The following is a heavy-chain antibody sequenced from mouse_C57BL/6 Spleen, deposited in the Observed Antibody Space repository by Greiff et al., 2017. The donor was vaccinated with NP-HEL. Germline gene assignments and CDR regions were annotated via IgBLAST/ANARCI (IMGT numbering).Heavy chain of an antibody. D-gene: IGHD4-1*01. J-gene: IGHJ2*01. V-gene: IGHV1-82*01. CDR2: IYPGDGDT. Sequence: QVQLQQSGPELVKPGASVKISCEASGYAFSSSWMNWVKQRPGKGLEWIGRIYPGDGDTNYTGKFKGKATLTADKSSSPAYMQLSSLTSDDSAVCVCARGDWGVVDYWGQGTTLTVSA. CDR3: ARGDWGVVDY. CDR1: GYAFSSSW.